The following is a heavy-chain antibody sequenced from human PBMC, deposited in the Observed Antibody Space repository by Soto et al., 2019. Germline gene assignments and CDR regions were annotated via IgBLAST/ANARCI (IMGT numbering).Heavy chain of an antibody. Sequence: GGSLRLSCAASGFTFSSYGMHWVRQAPGKGLEWVAVIWYDGSNKYYADSVKGRFTISRDNSKNTLYLQMNSLRAEDTAVYYCARDLGYCSGGSCYSGEVLGFDYWGQGTLVTVSS. J-gene: IGHJ4*02. D-gene: IGHD2-15*01. CDR2: IWYDGSNK. CDR3: ARDLGYCSGGSCYSGEVLGFDY. CDR1: GFTFSSYG. V-gene: IGHV3-33*01.